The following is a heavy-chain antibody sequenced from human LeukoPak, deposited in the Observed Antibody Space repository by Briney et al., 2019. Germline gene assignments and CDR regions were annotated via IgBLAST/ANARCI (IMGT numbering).Heavy chain of an antibody. J-gene: IGHJ6*02. CDR3: ARDMGSSGWSSYYNGMDV. Sequence: GGSLRLSCAASGFTFSSYSMNWVRQAPGKGLEWVSSISSSSSYIYYADSVKGRFTISRDNAKNSLYLQMNSLRAEDTAVYYCARDMGSSGWSSYYNGMDVWGQGTTVTVSS. CDR2: ISSSSSYI. V-gene: IGHV3-21*01. D-gene: IGHD6-19*01. CDR1: GFTFSSYS.